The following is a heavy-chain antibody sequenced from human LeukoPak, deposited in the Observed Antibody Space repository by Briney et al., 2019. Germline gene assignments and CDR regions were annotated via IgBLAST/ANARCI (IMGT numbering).Heavy chain of an antibody. CDR1: GGSISSTSYY. D-gene: IGHD3-10*01. CDR3: ARGACGSGT. CDR2: ISYSGTT. V-gene: IGHV4-39*01. Sequence: PSETLSLTCTVSGGSISSTSYYWGWIRQPPGMGLEWIASISYSGTTYYNPSLKSRVTIFVDTSKNQFSLRLSSATAADTALYYCARGACGSGTWGQGTLVTVSS. J-gene: IGHJ5*02.